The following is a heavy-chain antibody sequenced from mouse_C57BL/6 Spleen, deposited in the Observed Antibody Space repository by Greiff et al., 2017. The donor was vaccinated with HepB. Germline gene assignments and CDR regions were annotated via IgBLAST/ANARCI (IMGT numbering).Heavy chain of an antibody. CDR1: GFTFSDYG. V-gene: IGHV5-17*01. CDR2: ISSGSSTI. CDR3: ARKEGSTWFAY. Sequence: EVMLVESGGGLVKPGGSLKLSCAASGFTFSDYGMHWVRQAPEKGLEWVAYISSGSSTIYYADTVKGRFTISRDNAKNTLFLQMTSLRSEDTAMYYCARKEGSTWFAYWGQGTLVTVSA. J-gene: IGHJ3*01.